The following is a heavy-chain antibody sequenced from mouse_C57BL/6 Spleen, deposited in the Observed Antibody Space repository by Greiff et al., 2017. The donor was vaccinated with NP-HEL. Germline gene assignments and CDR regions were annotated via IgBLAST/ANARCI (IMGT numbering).Heavy chain of an antibody. Sequence: EVKLVESEGGLVQPGSSMKLSCTASGFTFSDYYMAWVRQVPEKGLEWVANINYDGSSTYYLDSLKSRFIISRDNAKNILYLQMSSLKSEDTATYYCARDPPHYYGSSYWYFDVWGTGTTVTVSS. J-gene: IGHJ1*03. V-gene: IGHV5-16*01. CDR1: GFTFSDYY. D-gene: IGHD1-1*01. CDR3: ARDPPHYYGSSYWYFDV. CDR2: INYDGSST.